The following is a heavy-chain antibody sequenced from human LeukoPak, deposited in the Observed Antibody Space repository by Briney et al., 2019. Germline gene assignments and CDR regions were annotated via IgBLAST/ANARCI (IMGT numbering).Heavy chain of an antibody. J-gene: IGHJ4*02. CDR3: AREWSGWYDY. D-gene: IGHD6-19*01. Sequence: GGSLRLSCAASGFTFRTYWMSWVRQAPGKGLEWVASINQGGSETYYVESVKGRFTISRDNAKNSLYLQMNSLRAEDTAVYYCAREWSGWYDYWGQGTLVTVSS. CDR1: GFTFRTYW. CDR2: INQGGSET. V-gene: IGHV3-7*01.